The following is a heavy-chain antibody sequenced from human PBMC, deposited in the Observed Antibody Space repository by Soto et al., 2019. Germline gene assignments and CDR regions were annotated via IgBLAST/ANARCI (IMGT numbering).Heavy chain of an antibody. CDR3: TTKDVVVVGAATRGGY. CDR1: GFTFSNAW. Sequence: EVQLVESGGGLVKPGGSLRLSCAASGFTFSNAWMTWVRQPPGKGLESVGRIKSKTDGGTTDYAEPVKGRFIISRDDTKNTLYLQMNSLKTEDTAVYYCTTKDVVVVGAATRGGYWGQGALVTVSS. CDR2: IKSKTDGGTT. J-gene: IGHJ4*02. V-gene: IGHV3-15*01. D-gene: IGHD2-15*01.